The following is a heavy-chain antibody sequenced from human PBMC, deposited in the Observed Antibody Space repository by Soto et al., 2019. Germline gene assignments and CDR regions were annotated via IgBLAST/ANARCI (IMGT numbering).Heavy chain of an antibody. CDR2: ISSSSGYI. J-gene: IGHJ4*02. D-gene: IGHD5-12*01. CDR3: ARDRGSGYDYVSGLLAS. CDR1: GFTLTSYT. V-gene: IGHV3-21*02. Sequence: EVQLVESGGGLVKPGGSLRLSCEVSGFTLTSYTMNWVRQAPGKGLEWVSSISSSSGYIYYADSVKGRFTISRDNAGNSLYLDIDSLRVEDTGVYYCARDRGSGYDYVSGLLASWGQVTLVTVSS.